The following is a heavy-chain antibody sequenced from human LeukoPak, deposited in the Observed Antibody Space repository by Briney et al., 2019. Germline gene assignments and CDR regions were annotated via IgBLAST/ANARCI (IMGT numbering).Heavy chain of an antibody. V-gene: IGHV1-46*01. J-gene: IGHJ6*02. CDR1: GYTFTSYY. D-gene: IGHD3-10*01. CDR2: INPSGGST. CDR3: ATDITQAMVRGGASYYYYGMDV. Sequence: EASVKVSCKASGYTFTSYYMHWVRQAPGQGLEWMGIINPSGGSTSYAQKFQGRVTMTRDTSTSTVYMELSSLRSEDTAVYYCATDITQAMVRGGASYYYYGMDVWGQGTTVTVSS.